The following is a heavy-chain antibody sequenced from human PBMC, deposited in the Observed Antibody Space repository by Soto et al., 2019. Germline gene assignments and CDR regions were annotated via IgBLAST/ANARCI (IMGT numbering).Heavy chain of an antibody. V-gene: IGHV3-7*01. D-gene: IGHD3-22*01. Sequence: EVHLVESGGDLVQPGGSLRLSCAASGFSYSSYWMSWVRQAPGKGLEWVANIKHDGSDKDYVDSVKGRFTISRDNAQNSLYLQMNSLRVEDTAVYYCARERHYYDMSDYQGYWGQGTLVTVSS. CDR2: IKHDGSDK. CDR1: GFSYSSYW. J-gene: IGHJ4*02. CDR3: ARERHYYDMSDYQGY.